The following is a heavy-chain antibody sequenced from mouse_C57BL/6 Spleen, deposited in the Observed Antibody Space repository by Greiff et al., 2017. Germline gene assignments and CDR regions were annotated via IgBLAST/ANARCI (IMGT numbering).Heavy chain of an antibody. V-gene: IGHV1-55*01. CDR2: IYPGSGST. CDR3: ARSNYDYDGGFAY. J-gene: IGHJ3*01. Sequence: QVQLQQPGAELVKPGASVKMSCKASGYTFTSYWITWVKQRPGQGLEWIGDIYPGSGSTNYNEKFKSKATLTVDTSSSTAYMQLSSLPSEDSAVYYCARSNYDYDGGFAYWGQGTLVTVSA. D-gene: IGHD2-4*01. CDR1: GYTFTSYW.